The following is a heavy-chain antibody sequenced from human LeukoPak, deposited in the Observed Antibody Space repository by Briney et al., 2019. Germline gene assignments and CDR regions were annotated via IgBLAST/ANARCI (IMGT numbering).Heavy chain of an antibody. Sequence: PGGSLRLSCAASGFTFSSYWMSWVRQAPGKRLEWVSVFYSGGSTNYADSVKGRFTISRDNSKNTLDLQMNSLRVDDTAVYYCARGGFSGTPEDWGQGTLVTVSS. D-gene: IGHD1-26*01. CDR2: FYSGGST. J-gene: IGHJ4*02. CDR1: GFTFSSYW. V-gene: IGHV3-66*01. CDR3: ARGGFSGTPED.